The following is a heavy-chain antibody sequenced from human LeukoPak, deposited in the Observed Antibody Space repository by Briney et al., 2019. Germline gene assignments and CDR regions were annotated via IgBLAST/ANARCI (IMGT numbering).Heavy chain of an antibody. V-gene: IGHV3-11*04. Sequence: PGGSLRLSCAASGFTLSDYYMSWIRQAPGKGLEWVSYISSSGSTIYYADSVKGRFTISRDNAKNSLYLQMNSLRTEDTAVYYCAKDSYYYYIDVWGKGTAVTVSS. CDR2: ISSSGSTI. J-gene: IGHJ6*03. CDR3: AKDSYYYYIDV. CDR1: GFTLSDYY.